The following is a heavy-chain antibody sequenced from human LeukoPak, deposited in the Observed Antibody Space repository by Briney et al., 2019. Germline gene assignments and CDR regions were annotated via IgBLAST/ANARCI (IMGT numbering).Heavy chain of an antibody. CDR1: GFTFSSYA. J-gene: IGHJ4*02. V-gene: IGHV3-23*01. Sequence: SGGSLRLSCAASGFTFSSYAMSWVRQAPGKGLEWVSAISGSATSTSYADSVKGRFTIYRDNSKNTLYLQMNSLRAEDTAIYYCAKNVESDYWGQGTLVTVSS. CDR3: AKNVESDY. CDR2: ISGSATST. D-gene: IGHD1-1*01.